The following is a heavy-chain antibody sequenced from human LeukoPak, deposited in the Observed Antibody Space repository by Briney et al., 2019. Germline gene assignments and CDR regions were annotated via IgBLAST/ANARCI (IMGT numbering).Heavy chain of an antibody. Sequence: KASETLSLTCTVSGGSISSSSYYWGWIRQPPGKGLEWIGSIYYTGSTYYSPSLKSRVTISVGTSKNQFSLKLSSVTAADTAVYYCARLVSLSSGWSIPFDYWGQGTLVTVSS. D-gene: IGHD6-19*01. CDR1: GGSISSSSYY. J-gene: IGHJ4*02. V-gene: IGHV4-39*01. CDR3: ARLVSLSSGWSIPFDY. CDR2: IYYTGST.